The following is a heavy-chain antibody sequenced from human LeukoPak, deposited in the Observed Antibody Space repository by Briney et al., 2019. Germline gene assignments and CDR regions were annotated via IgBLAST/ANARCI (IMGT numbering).Heavy chain of an antibody. CDR1: GFTFSNYW. D-gene: IGHD6-13*01. V-gene: IGHV3-23*01. CDR2: IGGSGVTT. Sequence: GGSLRLSCAASGFTFSNYWMNWVRQAPGKGLEWVSTIGGSGVTTYYADSVKGRFTISRDNSKNTLHLQMNSLRAEDTAVYYCGKQLAAGGTHYWGQGTLVTVSS. CDR3: GKQLAAGGTHY. J-gene: IGHJ4*02.